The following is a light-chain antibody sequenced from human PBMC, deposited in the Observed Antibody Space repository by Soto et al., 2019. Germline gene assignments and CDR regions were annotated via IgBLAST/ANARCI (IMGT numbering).Light chain of an antibody. V-gene: IGLV1-44*01. CDR1: DSNIGSTA. CDR3: AAWDDDLHVWL. Sequence: QSVLTQPPSVSAAPGQGVILSCSGGDSNIGSTAVNWYQQLPGTAPRLLIYSSNQRPSGVPDRISASKSGTSASLAISGLQSEDGADYYCAAWDDDLHVWLFGGGTQLTVL. CDR2: SSN. J-gene: IGLJ3*02.